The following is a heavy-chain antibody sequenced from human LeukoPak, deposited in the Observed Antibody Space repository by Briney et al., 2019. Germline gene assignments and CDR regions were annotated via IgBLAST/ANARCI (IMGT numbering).Heavy chain of an antibody. CDR3: ARGTVTRPFDY. CDR1: GFTFDDYA. J-gene: IGHJ4*02. Sequence: PGGSLRLSCAASGFTFDDYAMHWVRQAPGKGLEWVSGISWNSGSIGYADSVKGRFTISRDNSKNTLYLQMNSLRAEDTAVYYCARGTVTRPFDYWGQGTLVTVSS. V-gene: IGHV3-9*01. CDR2: ISWNSGSI. D-gene: IGHD4-17*01.